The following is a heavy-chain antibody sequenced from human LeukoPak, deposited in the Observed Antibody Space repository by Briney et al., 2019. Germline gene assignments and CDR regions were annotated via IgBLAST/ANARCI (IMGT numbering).Heavy chain of an antibody. V-gene: IGHV3-33*01. CDR2: IWYDGSNK. D-gene: IGHD6-19*01. Sequence: PGGSLRLSCAASGFTFSSHGMHWVRQAPGKGLEWVAVIWYDGSNKYYADSVKGRFTISRDNSKNTLYLQMNSLRAEDTAVYYCASTSGWYEPIDYWGQGTLVTVSS. CDR3: ASTSGWYEPIDY. CDR1: GFTFSSHG. J-gene: IGHJ4*02.